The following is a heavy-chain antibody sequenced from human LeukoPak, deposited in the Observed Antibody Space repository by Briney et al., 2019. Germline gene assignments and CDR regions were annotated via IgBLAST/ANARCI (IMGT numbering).Heavy chain of an antibody. Sequence: PSETLSLTCSVSDGSFSSYAWNWIRQPPGRGLESIGYIYYSGSTIYNPPLKSRVTISVDTSNNQFSLKLTSVTAADTAVYYCARLKARDAFDIWGQGTMVTVSS. CDR1: DGSFSSYA. CDR3: ARLKARDAFDI. V-gene: IGHV4-59*08. CDR2: IYYSGST. J-gene: IGHJ3*02.